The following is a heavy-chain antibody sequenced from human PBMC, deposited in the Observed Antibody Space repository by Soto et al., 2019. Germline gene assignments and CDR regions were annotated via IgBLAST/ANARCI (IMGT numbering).Heavy chain of an antibody. CDR2: INPNSGGT. Sequence: ASVKVSCKASGYTFTGYYMHWVRQAPGQGLEWMGWINPNSGGTNYAQKFQGQVTMSADRSTNTAYLQWSSVKASDTAIYFCARVRPTPTSGGNGDYWGPGTLVTVSS. CDR3: ARVRPTPTSGGNGDY. D-gene: IGHD1-1*01. J-gene: IGHJ4*02. CDR1: GYTFTGYY. V-gene: IGHV1-2*02.